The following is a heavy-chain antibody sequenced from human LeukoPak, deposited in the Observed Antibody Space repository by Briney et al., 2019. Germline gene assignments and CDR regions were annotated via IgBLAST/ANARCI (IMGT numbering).Heavy chain of an antibody. V-gene: IGHV3-74*01. Sequence: GGSLRLSCAASGFTFSSYWIHWVRQAPGKGLVWVSRINSEGSSTSYADSVKGRFTISRDNAKNTLYLQMNSLRAEDTAVYYCARGVIAVGPFDYWGQGTLVTVSS. CDR1: GFTFSSYW. D-gene: IGHD6-19*01. J-gene: IGHJ4*02. CDR3: ARGVIAVGPFDY. CDR2: INSEGSST.